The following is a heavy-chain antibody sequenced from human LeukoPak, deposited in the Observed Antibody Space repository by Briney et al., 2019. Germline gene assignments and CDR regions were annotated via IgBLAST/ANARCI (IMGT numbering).Heavy chain of an antibody. Sequence: GGSLRLSCAASGFTFNNYAMSWVRQAPGKGLEWVSAISGSGGSTYYADSVKGRFTISRDNSKNTLYLQMNSLRAEDTAVYYCAKRPYYDYVWGSYPSYYYYGMDVWGQGTTVTVSS. CDR2: ISGSGGST. J-gene: IGHJ6*02. CDR3: AKRPYYDYVWGSYPSYYYYGMDV. CDR1: GFTFNNYA. V-gene: IGHV3-23*01. D-gene: IGHD3-16*02.